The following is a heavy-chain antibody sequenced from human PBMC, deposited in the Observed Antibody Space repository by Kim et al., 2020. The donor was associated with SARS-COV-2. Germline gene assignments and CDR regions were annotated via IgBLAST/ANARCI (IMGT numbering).Heavy chain of an antibody. CDR1: GFTFSSYA. J-gene: IGHJ6*02. V-gene: IGHV3-23*01. CDR3: AKDWVELGNNSYYYYCMDV. CDR2: ISGSGGTT. D-gene: IGHD7-27*01. Sequence: GGSLRLSCAASGFTFSSYAMSWVRQAPGKGLEWVSAISGSGGTTYYADSVKGRFTISRDNSKNTLYLQMNSLRAEDTAVYYCAKDWVELGNNSYYYYCMDVWGQGTTVTVSS.